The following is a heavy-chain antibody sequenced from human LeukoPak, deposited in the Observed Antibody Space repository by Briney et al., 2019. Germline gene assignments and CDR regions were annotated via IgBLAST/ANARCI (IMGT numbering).Heavy chain of an antibody. CDR2: TYYRSKWYN. V-gene: IGHV6-1*01. J-gene: IGHJ6*03. Sequence: RSQTLSLTCAISGDSVSSNSAAWNWIRQSPSRGLEWLGRTYYRSKWYNDYAVSVKSRITINPDTSKNQFSLQLNSVTPEDTAVYYCARAHARLRFLEWYMDVWGKGTTVTVSS. CDR3: ARAHARLRFLEWYMDV. D-gene: IGHD3-3*01. CDR1: GDSVSSNSAA.